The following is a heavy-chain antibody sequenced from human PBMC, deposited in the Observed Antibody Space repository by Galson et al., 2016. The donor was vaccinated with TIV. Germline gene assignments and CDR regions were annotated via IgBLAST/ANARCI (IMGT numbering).Heavy chain of an antibody. CDR2: IDPSDGRA. J-gene: IGHJ4*02. CDR3: ARDSVGRTGATVN. V-gene: IGHV1-46*01. D-gene: IGHD1-7*01. Sequence: SVKVSCKASGYTFSFYYMHWVRQAHGQGLEWLGIIDPSDGRATYAPKFQGRFTMTRDTSTRTVYLELRILRSEDTAVYYCARDSVGRTGATVNWGQGTVVTVSS. CDR1: GYTFSFYY.